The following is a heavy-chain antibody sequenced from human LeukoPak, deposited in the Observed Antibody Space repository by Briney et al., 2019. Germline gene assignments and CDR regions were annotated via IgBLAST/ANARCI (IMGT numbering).Heavy chain of an antibody. CDR2: IYSGGST. J-gene: IGHJ6*02. V-gene: IGHV3-66*02. Sequence: GGSLRLSCAASGFTVSSNYMSWVRQAPGKGLEWVSVIYSGGSTYYADSVKGRFTISRDNSKNTLYLQMNSLRAEDTAVYYCARDPYCSSTSCYGGYHYGMDVWGQGTTVTVSS. D-gene: IGHD2-2*01. CDR3: ARDPYCSSTSCYGGYHYGMDV. CDR1: GFTVSSNY.